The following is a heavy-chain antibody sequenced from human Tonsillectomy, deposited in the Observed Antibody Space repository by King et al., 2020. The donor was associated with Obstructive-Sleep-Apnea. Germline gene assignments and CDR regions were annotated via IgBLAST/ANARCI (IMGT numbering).Heavy chain of an antibody. CDR2: ISTYNGNT. J-gene: IGHJ5*02. Sequence: QLVQSGTEVKKPGASVKVSCKASGYAFANYGINWVRQAPGQGLEWMGWISTYNGNTNYAQNFQDRVTMTTDTSTTTVYMELRSLRSDDTAVYYCVRDIGFSSSWYPLGCFDTWVQGTLVTVSS. CDR3: VRDIGFSSSWYPLGCFDT. V-gene: IGHV1-18*01. CDR1: GYAFANYG. D-gene: IGHD6-13*01.